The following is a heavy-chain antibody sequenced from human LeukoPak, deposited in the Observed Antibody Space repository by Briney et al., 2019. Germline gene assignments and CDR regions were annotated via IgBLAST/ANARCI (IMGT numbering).Heavy chain of an antibody. J-gene: IGHJ4*02. CDR2: IKQDGSEK. V-gene: IGHV3-7*01. D-gene: IGHD3-10*01. CDR1: GLTFSNYW. CDR3: AREKIELGLGY. Sequence: GGSLRLSCAASGLTFSNYWMSWVRQAPGKGLEWVANIKQDGSEKYYVDSVKGRFTISRDNAKNSLYLQMNSLRAEGTAVYYCAREKIELGLGYWGQGTLVTVSS.